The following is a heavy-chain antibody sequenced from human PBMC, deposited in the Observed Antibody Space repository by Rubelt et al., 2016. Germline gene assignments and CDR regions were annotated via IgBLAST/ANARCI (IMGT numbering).Heavy chain of an antibody. D-gene: IGHD3-3*01. CDR1: GYTFTSYY. Sequence: QVQLVQSGAEVKKPGASVKVSCKASGYTFTSYYMHWVRQAPGQGLEWMGIINPSGGSTSYAQKFQGRVTITADESTSTAYMELSSLRSEDTAVYYCARDVLEWSDAFDIWGQGTMVTVSS. J-gene: IGHJ3*02. CDR3: ARDVLEWSDAFDI. CDR2: INPSGGST. V-gene: IGHV1-46*01.